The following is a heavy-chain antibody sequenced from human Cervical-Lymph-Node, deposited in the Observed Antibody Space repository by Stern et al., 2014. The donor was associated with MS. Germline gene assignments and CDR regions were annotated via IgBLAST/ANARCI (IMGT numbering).Heavy chain of an antibody. CDR3: ARDRYWGSYRYLDNWFDP. CDR2: ISKTGNT. Sequence: QVQLQDSGPGLVQPSETLSLTCPVSGGSISDSSWCWIRQPPGKGLEWIRDISKTGNTDYSPSLKSRVTISFDTSKNQLSLSLYSVTVADTAVYYCARDRYWGSYRYLDNWFDPWGQGTLVTVSS. J-gene: IGHJ5*02. D-gene: IGHD3-16*02. CDR1: GGSISDSS. V-gene: IGHV4-59*01.